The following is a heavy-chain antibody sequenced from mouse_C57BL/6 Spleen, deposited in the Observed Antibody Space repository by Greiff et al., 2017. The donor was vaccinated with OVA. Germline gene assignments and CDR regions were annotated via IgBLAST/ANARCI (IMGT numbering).Heavy chain of an antibody. D-gene: IGHD1-1*01. J-gene: IGHJ4*01. Sequence: QVQLQQSGAELMKPGASVKLSCKATGYTFTGYWIEWVKQRPGHGLEWIGEILPGSGSTNYNEKFKGKATFTAVTSSNTSYMQLSRLTTENSAIYYCAKCDYCCSSPYAMDYWGQGTSVTVSS. CDR3: AKCDYCCSSPYAMDY. CDR1: GYTFTGYW. V-gene: IGHV1-9*01. CDR2: ILPGSGST.